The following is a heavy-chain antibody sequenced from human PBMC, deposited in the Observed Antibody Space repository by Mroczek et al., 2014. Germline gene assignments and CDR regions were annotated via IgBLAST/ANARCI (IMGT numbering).Heavy chain of an antibody. D-gene: IGHD3-3*01. CDR2: MNPNSGNT. CDR1: GYTFTSYD. J-gene: IGHJ4*02. Sequence: GGKKPGASVKVSCKASGYTFTSYDINWVRQATGQGLEWMGWMNPNSGNTGYAQKFQGRVTMTRNTSISTAYMELSSLRSEDTAVYYCARHLYDFWSGYDYWGQGTLVTVSS. V-gene: IGHV1-8*01. CDR3: ARHLYDFWSGYDY.